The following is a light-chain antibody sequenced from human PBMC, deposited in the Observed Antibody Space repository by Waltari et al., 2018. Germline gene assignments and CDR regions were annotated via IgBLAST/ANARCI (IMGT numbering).Light chain of an antibody. CDR1: SSDVGGYDF. CDR2: DVY. V-gene: IGLV2-14*03. Sequence: QSALTHPASVSGSPGQSITISCTGTSSDVGGYDFVPWYQQYPGKAPKLVISDVYYRPSGVSHRFSASKSCNTASLTISGLQTEDEADYYCSSYTSISTSVVFGGGTKLTVL. J-gene: IGLJ2*01. CDR3: SSYTSISTSVV.